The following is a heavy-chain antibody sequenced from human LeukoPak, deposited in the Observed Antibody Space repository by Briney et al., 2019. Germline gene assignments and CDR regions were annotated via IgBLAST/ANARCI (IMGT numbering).Heavy chain of an antibody. Sequence: GGSLRLSCAASGFSVRDFWMAWVRQAPGKGLEWVAHIKEDRTADYYVDSVKGRFSISKDDGKNSLHLQMNSLRVEATAVYYCVRGGWELDYWGQGTLVTVSS. J-gene: IGHJ4*02. V-gene: IGHV3-7*01. CDR1: GFSVRDFW. D-gene: IGHD1-1*01. CDR3: VRGGWELDY. CDR2: IKEDRTAD.